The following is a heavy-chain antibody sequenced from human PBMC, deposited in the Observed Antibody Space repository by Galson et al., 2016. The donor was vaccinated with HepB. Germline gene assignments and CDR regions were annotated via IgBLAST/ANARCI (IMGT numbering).Heavy chain of an antibody. CDR1: GGSFSSSSYY. D-gene: IGHD5-18*01. CDR2: IYYSGST. V-gene: IGHV4-39*07. J-gene: IGHJ4*02. CDR3: ARGDRYSSGRGYFDY. Sequence: LTCTVSGGSFSSSSYYWGWIRQPPGKGLEWIGSIYYSGSTYYNPSLKSRVTISVDTSKKQFSLKLSSVTAADTAVYYCARGDRYSSGRGYFDYWGQGTLVTVSS.